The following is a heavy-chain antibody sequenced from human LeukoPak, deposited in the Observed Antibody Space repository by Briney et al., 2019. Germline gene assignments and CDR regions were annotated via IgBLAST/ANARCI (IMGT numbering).Heavy chain of an antibody. J-gene: IGHJ4*02. D-gene: IGHD2-2*01. CDR3: ARGRLVPAVLFHY. Sequence: ASVKVSCKASGYTFTGYYMHWVRQAPGQGLEWMGWINPNSGGTNYAQKFQGRVTMTRDTSISTAYMELSRLRSDDTAVCYCARGRLVPAVLFHYWGKGNLVSVSS. CDR2: INPNSGGT. CDR1: GYTFTGYY. V-gene: IGHV1-2*02.